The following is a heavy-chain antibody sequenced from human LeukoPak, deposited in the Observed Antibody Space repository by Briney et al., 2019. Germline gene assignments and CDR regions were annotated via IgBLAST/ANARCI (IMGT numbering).Heavy chain of an antibody. J-gene: IGHJ4*02. CDR3: GRGGRDSWLGKIDY. CDR2: ISYDGSKK. D-gene: IGHD3-9*01. CDR1: GFTFSSYG. V-gene: IGHV3-30*03. Sequence: GRSLRLSCAASGFTFSSYGMHWVRQAPGKGLEWVAVISYDGSKKYYADSVKGRFTISRDSSKNMLYLQMNSLRVEDTAVYYCGRGGRDSWLGKIDYWGRGTLVIVSS.